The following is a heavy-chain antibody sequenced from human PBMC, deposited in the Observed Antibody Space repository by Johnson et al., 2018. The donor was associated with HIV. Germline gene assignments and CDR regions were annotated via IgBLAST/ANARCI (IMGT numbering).Heavy chain of an antibody. Sequence: QVQLVESGGGVVQPGGSLRLSCAASGFIFSSYGMHWVRQAPGKGLAWVAVISYDGSNKYYADSVKGRFTISRDDSKNTLYMQMNSLKTEDTAVYYCTTAIPRSTTVITTPDAFDIWGQGTMVTVSS. CDR1: GFIFSSYG. CDR2: ISYDGSNK. V-gene: IGHV3-30*19. J-gene: IGHJ3*02. CDR3: TTAIPRSTTVITTPDAFDI. D-gene: IGHD4-17*01.